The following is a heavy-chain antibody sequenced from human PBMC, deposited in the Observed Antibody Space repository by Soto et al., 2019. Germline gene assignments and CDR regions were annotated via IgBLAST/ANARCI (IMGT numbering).Heavy chain of an antibody. D-gene: IGHD3-3*01. J-gene: IGHJ4*02. CDR3: ARPYYDFWSGYYTGGFDY. V-gene: IGHV4-39*01. CDR2: IYYSGST. Sequence: SATLSLTCTVSGGSISSSSYYWGWIRQPPGKGLEWIGSIYYSGSTYYNPSLKSRVTISVDTSKNQFSLKLSSVTAADTAVYYCARPYYDFWSGYYTGGFDYWGQGTLVTVSS. CDR1: GGSISSSSYY.